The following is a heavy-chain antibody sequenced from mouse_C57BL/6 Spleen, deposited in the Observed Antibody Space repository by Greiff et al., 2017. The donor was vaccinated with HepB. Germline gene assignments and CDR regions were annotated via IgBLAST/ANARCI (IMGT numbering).Heavy chain of an antibody. Sequence: QVQLQQSGPELVKPGASVKLSCKASGYTFTSYDINWVKQRPGQGLEWIGWIYPRDGSTKYNEKFKGKATLTVDTSSSTAYMELHSLTSEDASVYFCARSWGNYEGYAMDYWGQGTSVTVSS. V-gene: IGHV1-85*01. CDR1: GYTFTSYD. D-gene: IGHD2-1*01. CDR3: ARSWGNYEGYAMDY. CDR2: IYPRDGST. J-gene: IGHJ4*01.